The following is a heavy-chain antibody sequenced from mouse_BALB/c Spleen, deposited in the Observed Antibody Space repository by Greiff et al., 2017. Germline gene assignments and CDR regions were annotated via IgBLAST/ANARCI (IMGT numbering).Heavy chain of an antibody. D-gene: IGHD2-1*01. V-gene: IGHV5-4*02. CDR2: ISDGGSYT. Sequence: EVMLVESGGGLVKPGGSLKLSCAASGFTFSDYYMYWVRQTPEKRLEWVATISDGGSYTYYPDSVKGRFTISRDNAKNNLYLQMSSLKSEDTAMYYCARERSYGNYVGWFAYWGQGTLVTVSA. J-gene: IGHJ3*01. CDR1: GFTFSDYY. CDR3: ARERSYGNYVGWFAY.